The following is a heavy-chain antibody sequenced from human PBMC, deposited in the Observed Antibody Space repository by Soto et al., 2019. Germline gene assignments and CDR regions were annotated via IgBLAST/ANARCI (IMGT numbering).Heavy chain of an antibody. V-gene: IGHV3-23*01. D-gene: IGHD1-1*01. CDR3: AKPGGTPTTNYAS. CDR1: GFIFASYA. Sequence: EVQLLESGGGLVQPGGSLRLSCAASGFIFASYAMSWVRQAPGKGLEWVSTVSGSGDNTYYEESVKGRFSISRDNSKNMVYLEVNSLSAEDSAIYYCAKPGGTPTTNYASGGQGTLVTVSS. J-gene: IGHJ4*02. CDR2: VSGSGDNT.